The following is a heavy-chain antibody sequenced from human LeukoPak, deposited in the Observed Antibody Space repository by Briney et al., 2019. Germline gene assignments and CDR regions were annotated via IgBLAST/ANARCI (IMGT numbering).Heavy chain of an antibody. CDR3: AKESQRWLQLQSYFDY. Sequence: GGSLRLSCAASGFTFSSYAMSWVRQAPGKGLEWVSAISGSGGSTYYADSVKGRFTISRDNSKNTLYLQMNSLRAEDTAVYYCAKESQRWLQLQSYFDYWGQGTLVTVSS. J-gene: IGHJ4*02. CDR1: GFTFSSYA. CDR2: ISGSGGST. D-gene: IGHD5-24*01. V-gene: IGHV3-23*01.